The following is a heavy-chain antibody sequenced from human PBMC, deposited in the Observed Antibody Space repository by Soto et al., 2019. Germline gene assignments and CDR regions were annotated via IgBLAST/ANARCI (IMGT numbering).Heavy chain of an antibody. D-gene: IGHD6-19*01. V-gene: IGHV3-23*01. Sequence: GGSLRLSCAASGVTFSNYAIAWVRQAPGKGLEWVSGISGSGGTTYYADSVKGRLTISRDSSKDTLYLQMNSLRAEDTAVYYCAKGGRQWLVTSDFNNWGQGTLVTVSS. J-gene: IGHJ4*02. CDR1: GVTFSNYA. CDR3: AKGGRQWLVTSDFNN. CDR2: ISGSGGTT.